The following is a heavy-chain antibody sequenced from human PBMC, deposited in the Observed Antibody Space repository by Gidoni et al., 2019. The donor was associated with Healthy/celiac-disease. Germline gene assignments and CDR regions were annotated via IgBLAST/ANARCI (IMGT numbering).Heavy chain of an antibody. CDR2: IYTSGST. J-gene: IGHJ3*02. D-gene: IGHD4-17*01. CDR1: GGSISSGSYY. CDR3: ARDHDYGDYDDAFDI. V-gene: IGHV4-61*02. Sequence: QVQLQESGPGLVKPSQTLSLTCTVSGGSISSGSYYWSWIRQPAGKGLEWIGRIYTSGSTNYNPSLKSRVTISVDTSKNQFSLKLSSVTAADTAVYYCARDHDYGDYDDAFDIWGQGTMVTVSS.